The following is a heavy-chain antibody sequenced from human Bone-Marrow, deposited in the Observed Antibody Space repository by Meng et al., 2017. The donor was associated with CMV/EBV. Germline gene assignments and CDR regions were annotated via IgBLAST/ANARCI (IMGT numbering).Heavy chain of an antibody. Sequence: GGSLRPSCAASGFTFSNAWMSWVRQAPGKGLEWVGRIKSKTDGGTTDYAAPVKGRFTISRDDSKNTLYLQMNSLKTEDTAVYYCTAERSAAEYNWFDPWGQGTLVTVSS. CDR2: IKSKTDGGTT. D-gene: IGHD6-13*01. V-gene: IGHV3-15*01. J-gene: IGHJ5*02. CDR1: GFTFSNAW. CDR3: TAERSAAEYNWFDP.